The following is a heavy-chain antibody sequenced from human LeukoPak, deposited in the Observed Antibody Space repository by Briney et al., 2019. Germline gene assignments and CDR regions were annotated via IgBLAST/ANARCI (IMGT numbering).Heavy chain of an antibody. V-gene: IGHV4-4*02. J-gene: IGHJ4*02. Sequence: SETLSLTCAVSGGSISSSNWWSWVRQPPGKGLEWIGEIYHSGSTNYNPSLKSRVTISVDKSKNQFSLKLSSVTAADTAVYYCARDRAVAGTYFDYWGQGTLVTVSS. CDR3: ARDRAVAGTYFDY. CDR2: IYHSGST. D-gene: IGHD6-19*01. CDR1: GGSISSSNW.